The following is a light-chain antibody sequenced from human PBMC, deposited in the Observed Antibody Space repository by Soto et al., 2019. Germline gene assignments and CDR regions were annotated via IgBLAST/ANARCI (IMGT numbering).Light chain of an antibody. CDR1: ALPKQY. CDR2: KDS. Sequence: SYELTQPPSVSVSPGQTARITCSGDALPKQYAYWYQQKPGQAPVLVIYKDSERPSGIPERFSGSSSGTTVTLIISGVQAEDEADYYCQSADSSGTSYVFGTGTKLTVL. CDR3: QSADSSGTSYV. J-gene: IGLJ1*01. V-gene: IGLV3-25*03.